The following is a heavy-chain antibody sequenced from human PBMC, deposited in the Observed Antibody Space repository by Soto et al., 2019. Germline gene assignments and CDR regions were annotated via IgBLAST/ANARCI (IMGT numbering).Heavy chain of an antibody. Sequence: GASVKVSCKASGGTFSSYAISWVRQAPGQGLEWMGGIIPIFGTANYAQKFQGRVTITADKSTSTAYMELNSLRSEDTAVYYCARDLRYSHYNWFDPWGQGTLVTVSS. CDR1: GGTFSSYA. CDR3: ARDLRYSHYNWFDP. V-gene: IGHV1-69*06. J-gene: IGHJ5*02. CDR2: IIPIFGTA. D-gene: IGHD5-18*01.